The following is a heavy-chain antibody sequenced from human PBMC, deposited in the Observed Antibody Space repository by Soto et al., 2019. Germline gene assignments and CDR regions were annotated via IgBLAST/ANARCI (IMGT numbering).Heavy chain of an antibody. J-gene: IGHJ4*02. CDR2: INHGGST. CDR1: GGSFSGYY. CDR3: ARGSSAITPPTTVTTRFDY. V-gene: IGHV4-34*01. Sequence: SETLSLTCAVYGGSFSGYYWSWIRQPPGKGLEWIGEINHGGSTNYNPSLKSRVTISVDTSKNQFSLKLSSVTAADTAVYYCARGSSAITPPTTVTTRFDYWGQRTLVTVSS. D-gene: IGHD4-17*01.